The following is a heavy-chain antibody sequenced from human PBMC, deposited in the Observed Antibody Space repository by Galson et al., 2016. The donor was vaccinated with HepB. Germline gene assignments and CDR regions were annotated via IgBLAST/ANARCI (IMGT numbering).Heavy chain of an antibody. CDR2: SDPEDGDT. CDR3: ARDIGVRHIVVATYGMDV. D-gene: IGHD2-21*02. V-gene: IGHV1-24*01. J-gene: IGHJ6*02. Sequence: SVKVSCKVSGYSLIELSMHWVRQAPGKGLEWMGGSDPEDGDTIYAQQFQGRVTLTEDTSTDTAYMELSSLRSDDTAVYYSARDIGVRHIVVATYGMDVWGQGTTVTVSS. CDR1: GYSLIELS.